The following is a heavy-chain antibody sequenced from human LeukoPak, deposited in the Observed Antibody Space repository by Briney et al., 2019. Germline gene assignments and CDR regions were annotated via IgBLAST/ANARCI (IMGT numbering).Heavy chain of an antibody. V-gene: IGHV3-21*01. Sequence: ETLSLTCAVYGGSFSGYYWSWIRQPPGKGLEWVSSISSSSSYIYYADSVKGRFTISRDNAKSSLYLQMNSLRAEDTAVYYCARVAPTGDLDYWGQGTLVTVSS. J-gene: IGHJ4*02. CDR1: GGSFSGYY. CDR2: ISSSSSYI. D-gene: IGHD7-27*01. CDR3: ARVAPTGDLDY.